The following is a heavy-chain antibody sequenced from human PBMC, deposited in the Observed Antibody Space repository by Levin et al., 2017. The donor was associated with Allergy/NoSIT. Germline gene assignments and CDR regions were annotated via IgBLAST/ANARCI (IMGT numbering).Heavy chain of an antibody. Sequence: ASVKVSCKASGYTFTNYGISWVRQAPGLGLEWMGWISAYNGNTNYAQKLQDRLTMTTDTSTSTAYMELRSLRSDDTAVYYCARGGYCSGGSCYSGQYFQLGGQGTLVTVSS. J-gene: IGHJ1*01. CDR1: GYTFTNYG. CDR2: ISAYNGNT. V-gene: IGHV1-18*01. D-gene: IGHD2-15*01. CDR3: ARGGYCSGGSCYSGQYFQL.